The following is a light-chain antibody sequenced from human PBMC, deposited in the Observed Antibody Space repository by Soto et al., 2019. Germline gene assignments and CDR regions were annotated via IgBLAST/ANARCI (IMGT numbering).Light chain of an antibody. CDR2: GAS. Sequence: EIVLTQSPGTLSLSPGERATLSCRASQSVSSNYLAWFQRKPGQAPRLLIHGASSRATGIPDRFSGSGSGTDFTLTINRLEPEDFAVYYCQQYGSSPRTFGQGTKVEIK. J-gene: IGKJ1*01. CDR1: QSVSSNY. V-gene: IGKV3-20*01. CDR3: QQYGSSPRT.